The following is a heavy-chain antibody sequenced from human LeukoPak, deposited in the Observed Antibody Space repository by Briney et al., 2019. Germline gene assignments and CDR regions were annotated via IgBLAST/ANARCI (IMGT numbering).Heavy chain of an antibody. J-gene: IGHJ4*02. Sequence: GASVKVSCMASGGTFSSYAISWVRQAPGQGLEWMGGIIPIFGTANYAQKFQGRVTITADESTSTAYMELSSLRSEDTAVYYCARASQRWLQFVDSFDYWGQGTLVTVSS. CDR3: ARASQRWLQFVDSFDY. CDR1: GGTFSSYA. V-gene: IGHV1-69*13. CDR2: IIPIFGTA. D-gene: IGHD5-24*01.